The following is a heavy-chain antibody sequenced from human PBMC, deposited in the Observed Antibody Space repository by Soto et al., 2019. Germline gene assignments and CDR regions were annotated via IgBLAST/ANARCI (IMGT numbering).Heavy chain of an antibody. V-gene: IGHV3-33*08. CDR2: IWYDGSNK. J-gene: IGHJ4*02. D-gene: IGHD6-13*01. CDR1: GFTFSSYG. CDR3: SRNPIPAAGNYFDD. Sequence: GGSLRLSCAASGFTFSSYGMHWVRQAPGKGLEWVAVIWYDGSNKYYADSVKVLFTISRDNSKNTLYLQMNSLRAADTSVYYCSRNPIPAAGNYFDDWGQGTLVTVSS.